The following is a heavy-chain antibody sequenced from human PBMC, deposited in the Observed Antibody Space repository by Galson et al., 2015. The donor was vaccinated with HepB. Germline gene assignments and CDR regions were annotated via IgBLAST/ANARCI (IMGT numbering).Heavy chain of an antibody. V-gene: IGHV5-10-1*01. J-gene: IGHJ5*02. D-gene: IGHD3-22*01. CDR2: IDPSDSYT. CDR3: ARHGGPHYYDNSCYYL. Sequence: QSGAEVKKPGESLRISCKGSGYSFTSYWISWVRQMPGKGLEWMGRIDPSDSYTNYSPSFQGHVTISADKSISTAYLQWSSLKASDTAMYYCARHGGPHYYDNSCYYLWGQGTLVTVSS. CDR1: GYSFTSYW.